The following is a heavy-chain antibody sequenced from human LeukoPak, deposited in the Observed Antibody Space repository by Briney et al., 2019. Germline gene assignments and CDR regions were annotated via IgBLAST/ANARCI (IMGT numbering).Heavy chain of an antibody. Sequence: SQTLSLTCTVSGGSISSGGYYWNWIRQPAGKGLEWIGRIQTSGSTNYNPSLNSRVTISVDTPENQFSLELRSVTAADAAVYYCARTYCDSTTCYRFDYWGQGTLVTVSS. J-gene: IGHJ4*02. CDR2: IQTSGST. D-gene: IGHD2-2*01. CDR1: GGSISSGGYY. CDR3: ARTYCDSTTCYRFDY. V-gene: IGHV4-61*02.